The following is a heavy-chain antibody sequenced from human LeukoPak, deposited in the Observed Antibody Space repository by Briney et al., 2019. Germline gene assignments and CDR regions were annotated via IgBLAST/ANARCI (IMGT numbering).Heavy chain of an antibody. V-gene: IGHV3-74*01. J-gene: IGHJ4*01. CDR2: INTDGIST. Sequence: GGSLTLSCAVSGFTFISYGMQWVRQAPGKGLAWVSCINTDGISTTYADSVKGRFTISRDNAKNTLYLQMNSLRAEDTAVYYCARELPREVALDYWGQGTLVTVSS. D-gene: IGHD1-26*01. CDR3: ARELPREVALDY. CDR1: GFTFISYG.